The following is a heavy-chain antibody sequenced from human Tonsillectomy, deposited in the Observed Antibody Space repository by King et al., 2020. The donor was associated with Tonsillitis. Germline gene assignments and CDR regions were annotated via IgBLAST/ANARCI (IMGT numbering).Heavy chain of an antibody. V-gene: IGHV3-23*04. CDR3: AKDHRGGAPTSIDAFDI. CDR1: GFTFSSYA. J-gene: IGHJ3*02. Sequence: VQLVESGGGLVQPGGSLRLSCAASGFTFSSYAMSWVRQAPGKGLEWVSAISGSGGSTYYADSVKGRFTISRDNSKNTLYLQMNSLRAEDTAVYYCAKDHRGGAPTSIDAFDIWGQGTMVTVSS. D-gene: IGHD1-26*01. CDR2: ISGSGGST.